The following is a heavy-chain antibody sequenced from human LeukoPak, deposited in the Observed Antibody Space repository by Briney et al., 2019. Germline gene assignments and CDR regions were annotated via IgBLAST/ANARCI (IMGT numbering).Heavy chain of an antibody. D-gene: IGHD6-13*01. V-gene: IGHV1-3*01. J-gene: IGHJ4*02. CDR2: INAGNGNT. Sequence: ASVKVSCKASGYTFTSYAMHWVRQAPGQRLEWMGWINAGNGNTKYSQKFQGRVTITRDTSASTAYMELSSLRSEDTAVYYCARKPEVAAAPFDYWGQGTLVTVSS. CDR3: ARKPEVAAAPFDY. CDR1: GYTFTSYA.